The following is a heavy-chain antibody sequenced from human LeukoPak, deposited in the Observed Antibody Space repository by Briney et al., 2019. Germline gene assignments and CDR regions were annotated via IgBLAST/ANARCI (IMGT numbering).Heavy chain of an antibody. V-gene: IGHV3-74*01. CDR3: ARVGYGGTWYVDY. CDR1: GFTFSSYW. D-gene: IGHD6-13*01. Sequence: GGSLRLSCAASGFTFSSYWMHWVRQAPGKGLAWVSRINTDGSSTSYADSVKGRFTISRDSAKNTLYLQMNSLRAEDTAVYYCARVGYGGTWYVDYWGQGTLVTVSS. J-gene: IGHJ4*02. CDR2: INTDGSST.